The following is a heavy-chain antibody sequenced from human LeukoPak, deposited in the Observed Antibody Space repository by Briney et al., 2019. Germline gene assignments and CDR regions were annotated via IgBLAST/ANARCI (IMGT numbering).Heavy chain of an antibody. V-gene: IGHV4-34*01. CDR3: ARLRTTFQYQLLYWFDP. D-gene: IGHD2-2*01. CDR1: GGSFSGYY. Sequence: PSETLSLTCAVYGGSFSGYYWSWIRQPPGKGLEWIGEINHSGSTNYNPSLKSRVTISVDTSKNQFSLKLSSVTAADTAVYYCARLRTTFQYQLLYWFDPWGQGTLVTVSS. J-gene: IGHJ5*02. CDR2: INHSGST.